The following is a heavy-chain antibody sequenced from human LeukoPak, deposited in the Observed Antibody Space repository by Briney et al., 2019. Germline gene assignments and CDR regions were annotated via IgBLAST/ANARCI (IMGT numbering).Heavy chain of an antibody. Sequence: GASVKVSCKVSGYTLTELSMHWVRQAPGKGLEWMGGFDPEDGETIYAQKFQGRVTMTEDTSTDTAYMELSSLRSEDTAVYHCATGSSSWYYFDYWGQGTLVTVSS. J-gene: IGHJ4*02. D-gene: IGHD6-13*01. CDR2: FDPEDGET. V-gene: IGHV1-24*01. CDR3: ATGSSSWYYFDY. CDR1: GYTLTELS.